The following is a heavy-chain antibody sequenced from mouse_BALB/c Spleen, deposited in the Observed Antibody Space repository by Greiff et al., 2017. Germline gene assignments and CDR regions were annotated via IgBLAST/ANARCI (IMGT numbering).Heavy chain of an antibody. J-gene: IGHJ4*01. CDR1: GYTFTDYA. V-gene: IGHV1S137*01. CDR2: ISTYYGDA. Sequence: VQLQQSGAELVRPGVSVKISCKGSGYTFTDYAMHWVKQSHAKSLEWIGVISTYYGDASYNQKFKGKATMTVDKSSSTAYMELARLTSEDSAIYYCARGPRYGKRAMDYWGQGTSVTVPS. D-gene: IGHD2-10*02. CDR3: ARGPRYGKRAMDY.